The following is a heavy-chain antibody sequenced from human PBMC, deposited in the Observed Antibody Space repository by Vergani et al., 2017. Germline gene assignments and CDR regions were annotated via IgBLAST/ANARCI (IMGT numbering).Heavy chain of an antibody. J-gene: IGHJ6*02. Sequence: EVQLVESGGGLVKPGGSLRLSCAASGFTFSNAWMSWVRQAPGKELAWVGRIKSKTDGGTTDYPAPVKGRFTISRDDSKNTLYLQMKSLKTEDSAVYYCTTXGRYGTARSQPDYYYYYGMDIWGQGTTVTVSS. V-gene: IGHV3-15*01. CDR1: GFTFSNAW. D-gene: IGHD3-9*01. CDR3: TTXGRYGTARSQPDYYYYYGMDI. CDR2: IKSKTDGGTT.